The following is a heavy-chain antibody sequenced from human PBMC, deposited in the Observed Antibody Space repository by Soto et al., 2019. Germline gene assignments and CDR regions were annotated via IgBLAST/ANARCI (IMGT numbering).Heavy chain of an antibody. CDR3: AKGEFEYSGSFQDFLDV. Sequence: QVQLVESGGGAVQPGRSLRLSCGASGFTFSRHNIHWVRQAPGKGLEWVAAVLYDGSNEYYADSVKGRFTISRDNSKNSMYLQMNSLRAEDTAVYYCAKGEFEYSGSFQDFLDVWGKGTTVTVSP. V-gene: IGHV3-30*18. CDR1: GFTFSRHN. CDR2: VLYDGSNE. J-gene: IGHJ6*04. D-gene: IGHD3-10*01.